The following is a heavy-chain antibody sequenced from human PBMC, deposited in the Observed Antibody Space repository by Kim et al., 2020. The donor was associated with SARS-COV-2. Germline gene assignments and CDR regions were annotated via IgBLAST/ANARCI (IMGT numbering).Heavy chain of an antibody. J-gene: IGHJ6*02. D-gene: IGHD4-17*01. CDR1: GGSISSSSYY. V-gene: IGHV4-39*01. CDR2: IYYSGST. CDR3: ARVRPTKTAEYGDYYYGMDV. Sequence: SETLSLTCTVSGGSISSSSYYWGWIRQPPGKGLEWIGSIYYSGSTYYNPSLKSRVTISVDTSKNQFSLKLSSVTAADTAVYYCARVRPTKTAEYGDYYYGMDVWGQGTTVTVSS.